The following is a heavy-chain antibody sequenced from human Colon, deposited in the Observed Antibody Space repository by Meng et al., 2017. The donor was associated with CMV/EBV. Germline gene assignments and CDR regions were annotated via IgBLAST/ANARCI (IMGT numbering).Heavy chain of an antibody. CDR1: GESFSGYY. Sequence: RWGAALFASSDNLSLPCAVHGESFSGYYWTWIRQPPGRGLEWIGESYYTGSTNYSPSLKSRVTISLDTSKNQFSLKLNSVTAADTAVYYCARATKSSCWEVLDYWGHGTLVTVSS. D-gene: IGHD2-2*01. V-gene: IGHV4-34*01. CDR3: ARATKSSCWEVLDY. CDR2: SYYTGST. J-gene: IGHJ4*01.